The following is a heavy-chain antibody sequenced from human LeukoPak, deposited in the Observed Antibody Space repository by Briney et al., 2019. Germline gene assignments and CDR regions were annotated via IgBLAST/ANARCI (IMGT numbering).Heavy chain of an antibody. V-gene: IGHV4-39*01. CDR1: GGSISSSSYY. CDR2: IYYSGST. CDR3: ASGLRAVAGTFFDY. Sequence: PSETLSLTCTVSGGSISSSSYYWGWIRQPPGKGLEWIGSIYYSGSTYYNPSLKSRVTISVDTSKNQFSLKLSSVTAADTAVYYCASGLRAVAGTFFDYWGQGTLVTVSS. D-gene: IGHD6-19*01. J-gene: IGHJ4*02.